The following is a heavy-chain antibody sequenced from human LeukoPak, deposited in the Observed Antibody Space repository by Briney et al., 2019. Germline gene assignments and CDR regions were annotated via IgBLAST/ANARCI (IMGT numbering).Heavy chain of an antibody. Sequence: PGGSLRLSCAASAFTFSSFGMQRVRQAPGKGLEWVAVISYDGSNKYYADSVKGRFTISRDNSKNTLYLQMNSLRAEDTAVYYCAKDIGGRYYFYFDYWGQGTLVTVSS. CDR3: AKDIGGRYYFYFDY. D-gene: IGHD1-26*01. CDR1: AFTFSSFG. V-gene: IGHV3-30*18. CDR2: ISYDGSNK. J-gene: IGHJ4*02.